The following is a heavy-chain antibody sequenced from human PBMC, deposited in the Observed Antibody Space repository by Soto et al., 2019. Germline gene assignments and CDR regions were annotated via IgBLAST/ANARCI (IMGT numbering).Heavy chain of an antibody. CDR3: ARERRKDSSSSGMDV. CDR1: GGSIISYY. D-gene: IGHD6-6*01. V-gene: IGHV4-4*07. CDR2: IYTSGST. Sequence: SETLSLTCTVSGGSIISYYWSWIRQPAGKGLEWIGRIYTSGSTNYNPSLKSRVTMSVDTSKNQFSLKLSSVTAADTAVYYCARERRKDSSSSGMDVWGQGTTVTVSS. J-gene: IGHJ6*02.